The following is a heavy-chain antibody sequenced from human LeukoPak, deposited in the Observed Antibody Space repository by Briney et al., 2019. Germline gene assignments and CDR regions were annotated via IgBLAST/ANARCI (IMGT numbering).Heavy chain of an antibody. CDR2: INHSGST. J-gene: IGHJ6*02. Sequence: SETLSLTCAVYGGSFSGYYWSWIRQPPGKGLEWIGEINHSGSTNFNPSLKSRVTISVDTFKNQFSLKLSSVTAADTAVYYCARGDSSSWYRMDYYYYGMDVWGQGTTVTVSS. D-gene: IGHD6-13*01. CDR3: ARGDSSSWYRMDYYYYGMDV. V-gene: IGHV4-34*01. CDR1: GGSFSGYY.